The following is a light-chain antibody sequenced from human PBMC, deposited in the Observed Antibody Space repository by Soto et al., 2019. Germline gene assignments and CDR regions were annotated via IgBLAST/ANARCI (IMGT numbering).Light chain of an antibody. CDR2: DAS. Sequence: DIQMTQSPSSLSASLGDRVTITCRASQTISTYLNWYQQKPGKAPRLLIYDASSLLSGVPSRFSGSGSGTDFTLTIASLQPEDFSTYYCQQSDSTPYTFGQGTKVEI. CDR3: QQSDSTPYT. J-gene: IGKJ2*01. CDR1: QTISTY. V-gene: IGKV1-39*01.